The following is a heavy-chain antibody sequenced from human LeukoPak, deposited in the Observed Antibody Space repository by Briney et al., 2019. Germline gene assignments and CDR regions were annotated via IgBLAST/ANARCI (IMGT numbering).Heavy chain of an antibody. CDR1: GFAFDDYA. V-gene: IGHV3-9*03. Sequence: GRSLRLSCAASGFAFDDYAMHWVRQAPGKCLEWVSGISWNSGSIGYADSVKDRFTISRDNAKNSLYLQMNSLRAEDMALYYCTSEAGAHDAFDIWGQGTMVTVSS. D-gene: IGHD6-19*01. CDR2: ISWNSGSI. J-gene: IGHJ3*02. CDR3: TSEAGAHDAFDI.